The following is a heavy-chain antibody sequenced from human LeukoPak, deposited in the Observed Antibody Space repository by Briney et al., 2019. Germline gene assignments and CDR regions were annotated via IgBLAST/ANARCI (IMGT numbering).Heavy chain of an antibody. J-gene: IGHJ5*02. V-gene: IGHV5-51*01. Sequence: GESLKISCKTSGYDFSTKWIGWVRQMPGKGLEWIGIIFPSDSITKYNPSFQGHVTISADTSITTAYLQWRSLKASDPAMYFCPRLAPDYADYWFDPWGQGTLVTVSS. D-gene: IGHD4-17*01. CDR1: GYDFSTKW. CDR2: IFPSDSIT. CDR3: PRLAPDYADYWFDP.